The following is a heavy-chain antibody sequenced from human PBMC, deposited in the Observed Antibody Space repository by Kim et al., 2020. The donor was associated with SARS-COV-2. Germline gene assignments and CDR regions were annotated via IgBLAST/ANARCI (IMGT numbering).Heavy chain of an antibody. V-gene: IGHV3-30*02. D-gene: IGHD3-10*01. CDR3: AKDHGGWFGELLEYYFDY. Sequence: KGRFTISRDNSKNTLYLQMNSLRAEDTAVYYCAKDHGGWFGELLEYYFDYWGQGTLVTVSS. J-gene: IGHJ4*02.